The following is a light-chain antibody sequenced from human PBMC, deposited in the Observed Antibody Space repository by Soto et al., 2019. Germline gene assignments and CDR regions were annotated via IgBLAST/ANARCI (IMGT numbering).Light chain of an antibody. CDR2: EGS. CDR1: SSDIGSYDL. Sequence: QSALTQPASVSGSPGQSITISCTGTSSDIGSYDLVSWYQQHPARAPKLIIYEGSKRPSGVSMRFSGSKSGYTASLTISGRQDEDDADYFCCSYAGSITYLVFGGGTKVTVL. CDR3: CSYAGSITYLV. V-gene: IGLV2-23*01. J-gene: IGLJ3*02.